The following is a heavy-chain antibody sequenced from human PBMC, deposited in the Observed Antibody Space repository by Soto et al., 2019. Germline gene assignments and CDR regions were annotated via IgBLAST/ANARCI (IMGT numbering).Heavy chain of an antibody. CDR1: GGSISTFY. J-gene: IGHJ6*02. CDR3: ARGARGSYYYYYGMEV. Sequence: SETLSLTCTVSGGSISTFYWNWIRQPPGKGLEWIVYISYSGITDYNPSLKSRVTISVDTSKNQFSLRLRSVTAADTAVYYCARGARGSYYYYYGMEVWGQGTTVTVSS. CDR2: ISYSGIT. V-gene: IGHV4-59*01. D-gene: IGHD6-6*01.